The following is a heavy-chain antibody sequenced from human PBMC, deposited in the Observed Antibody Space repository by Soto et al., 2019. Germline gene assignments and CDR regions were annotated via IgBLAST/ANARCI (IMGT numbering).Heavy chain of an antibody. J-gene: IGHJ3*02. CDR3: ARDPYYSLWFNLSARTFDI. CDR2: IYYSGST. D-gene: IGHD3-10*01. Sequence: QVQLQESGPGLVKPSQTLSPTCTVSGGSISSCDYYWSWIRQPPGKGLERIGYIYYSGSTYYNPSLKSRVTIPVDTFKNHFSRKLGSVTAADTAVYYCARDPYYSLWFNLSARTFDIWGQGTMLTVSS. CDR1: GGSISSCDYY. V-gene: IGHV4-30-4*01.